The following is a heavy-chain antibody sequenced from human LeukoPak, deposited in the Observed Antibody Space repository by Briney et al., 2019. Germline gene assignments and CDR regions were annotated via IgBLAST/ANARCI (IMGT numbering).Heavy chain of an antibody. J-gene: IGHJ4*02. CDR3: ARDFWSGYSISFDY. V-gene: IGHV4-59*12. Sequence: PSETLSLTCTVSGASFTSNYWSWIRQPPGKGLEWIGYIYYSGTTTYNPSLERRVTMSVDTSKNQFSLKLSSVTAADTAVYYCARDFWSGYSISFDYWGQGTLVTVSS. CDR2: IYYSGTT. D-gene: IGHD3-3*01. CDR1: GASFTSNY.